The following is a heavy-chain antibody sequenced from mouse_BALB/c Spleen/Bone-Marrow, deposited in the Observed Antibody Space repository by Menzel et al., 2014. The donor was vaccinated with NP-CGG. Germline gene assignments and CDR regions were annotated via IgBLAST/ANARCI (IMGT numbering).Heavy chain of an antibody. CDR1: GYTLTDYA. CDR2: ISTYSGNT. D-gene: IGHD2-14*01. J-gene: IGHJ3*01. V-gene: IGHV1-67*01. Sequence: VQLQQSGPELVRPGVSVKISCKGSGYTLTDYAMHWVKQSHAKSIEWIGVISTYSGNTNYNQKFKGKATMTVDKSSSTAYMELARLTSEDSAIYYCARGNRYDGAWFAYWGQGTLVTVSA. CDR3: ARGNRYDGAWFAY.